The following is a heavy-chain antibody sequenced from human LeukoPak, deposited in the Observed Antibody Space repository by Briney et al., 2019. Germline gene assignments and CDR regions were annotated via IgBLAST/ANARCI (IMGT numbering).Heavy chain of an antibody. Sequence: SETLSLTCAVYGGSFSGYYWSWIRQPPGKGLEWIGEINQSGSTKYNPSFESRVTISVDMSKNQLSLKLSSVTAADTAVYYCARGPGSGSYFAWFDPWGQGDLVTVSS. D-gene: IGHD3-10*01. V-gene: IGHV4-34*01. CDR2: INQSGST. CDR1: GGSFSGYY. CDR3: ARGPGSGSYFAWFDP. J-gene: IGHJ5*02.